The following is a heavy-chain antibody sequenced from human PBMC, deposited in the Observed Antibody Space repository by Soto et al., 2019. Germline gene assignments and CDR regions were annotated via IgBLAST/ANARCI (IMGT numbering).Heavy chain of an antibody. CDR3: ARVSQYSGSWLPVRDHYGMDV. J-gene: IGHJ6*02. CDR2: INPNSGGT. D-gene: IGHD6-13*01. Sequence: VKVSCKASGYTFTGYYMHWVRQAPGQGLEWMGWINPNSGGTNYAQKFQGRVTMTRDTSISTAYMELSRLRSDDTAVYYCARVSQYSGSWLPVRDHYGMDVWGQGTTVTVSS. V-gene: IGHV1-2*02. CDR1: GYTFTGYY.